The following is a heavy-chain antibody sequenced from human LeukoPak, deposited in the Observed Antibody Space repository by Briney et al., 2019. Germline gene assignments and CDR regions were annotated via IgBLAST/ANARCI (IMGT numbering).Heavy chain of an antibody. CDR2: IKHSRGT. J-gene: IGHJ5*02. V-gene: IGHV4-34*01. D-gene: IGHD2-2*02. CDR1: GGSFSGYY. Sequence: SETLSLTCAVYGGSFSGYYWSWIRQPPGKGLEWIGEIKHSRGTNHTTSLQTRVTISVDTAKNQFSLKLSSVTVADTAVYYCARGSNTRYCSSTSCYNRGTDWFDPWGQGTLVTVSS. CDR3: ARGSNTRYCSSTSCYNRGTDWFDP.